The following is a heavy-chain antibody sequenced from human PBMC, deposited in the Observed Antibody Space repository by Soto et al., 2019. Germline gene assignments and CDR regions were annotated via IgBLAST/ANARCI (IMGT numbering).Heavy chain of an antibody. J-gene: IGHJ4*02. CDR2: ISGSGGST. CDR1: GFTFSSYA. CDR3: AKAGGGYSYGPQYYYFDY. Sequence: GGSLRLSCAASGFTFSSYAMSWVRQAPGKGLEWVSAISGSGGSTYYADSVKGRFTISRDNSKNTLYLQMNSLRAEDTAVYYCAKAGGGYSYGPQYYYFDYWGQGTLVTVSS. D-gene: IGHD5-18*01. V-gene: IGHV3-23*01.